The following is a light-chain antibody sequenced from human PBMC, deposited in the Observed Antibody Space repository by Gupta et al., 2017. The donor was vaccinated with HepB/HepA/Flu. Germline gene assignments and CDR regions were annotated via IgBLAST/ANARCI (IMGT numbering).Light chain of an antibody. CDR1: KLGDKY. CDR2: KNS. V-gene: IGLV3-1*01. CDR3: QAGDSSTVV. Sequence: SYELTQPPSVSVSPGQTASITCSGDKLGDKYACWYQQNPGQSPVLVIYKNSKRPSAIPGRFSASDSETTATLTIRGTEARDEDDYYWQAGDSSTVVFGGGTKLTVL. J-gene: IGLJ2*01.